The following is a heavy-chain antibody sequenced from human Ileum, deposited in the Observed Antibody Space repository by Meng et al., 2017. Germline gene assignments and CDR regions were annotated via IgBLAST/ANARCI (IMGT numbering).Heavy chain of an antibody. CDR3: ARGFGGRYREVPFFLDY. D-gene: IGHD3-16*02. CDR1: GFTFSTYD. J-gene: IGHJ4*02. CDR2: TSSGGGFI. V-gene: IGHV3-21*01. Sequence: GESLKISCAASGFTFSTYDMSWVRQAPGKGLEWVSSTSSGGGFIYYADSVKGRFTISRDNSKNSLDLQMNSLRVEDTALYYCARGFGGRYREVPFFLDYWGQGNLVTVSS.